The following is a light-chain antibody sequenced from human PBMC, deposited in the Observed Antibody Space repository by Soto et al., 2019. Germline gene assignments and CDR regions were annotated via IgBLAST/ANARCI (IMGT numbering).Light chain of an antibody. CDR1: SNDVGGYNY. Sequence: QSALTQPASVSGSPGQSITISCTGTSNDVGGYNYVSWYQQHPGKAPQLMIYEVSNRPSGVSHRFSGSKSGDTASLTISGLQAADGADYYCSSYTAFSTWVFGGGTKLTVL. CDR2: EVS. V-gene: IGLV2-14*01. J-gene: IGLJ3*02. CDR3: SSYTAFSTWV.